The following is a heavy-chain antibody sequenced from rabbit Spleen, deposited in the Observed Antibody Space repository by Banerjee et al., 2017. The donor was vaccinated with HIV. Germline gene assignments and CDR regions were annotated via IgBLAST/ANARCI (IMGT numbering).Heavy chain of an antibody. CDR2: IDPVFGIT. J-gene: IGHJ4*01. CDR3: ARDGAGGSYFAL. CDR1: GFTLSSYY. V-gene: IGHV1S40*01. D-gene: IGHD8-1*01. Sequence: QSLEESGGDLVKPGASLTLTCTASGFTLSSYYMNWVRQAPGKGLEWIGYIDPVFGITYYANWVSGRFSISRENAQNTVFLQMTSLTAADTATYFCARDGAGGSYFALWGQGTLVTVS.